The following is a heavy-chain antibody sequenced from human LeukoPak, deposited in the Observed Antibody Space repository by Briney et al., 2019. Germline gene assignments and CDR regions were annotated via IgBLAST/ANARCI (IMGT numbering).Heavy chain of an antibody. V-gene: IGHV1-24*01. J-gene: IGHJ4*02. Sequence: ASVKVSCKVSGYTLTELSMHWVRQAPGKGLEWMGGFDPEDGETIYAQKFQGRVTMTEDTSTDTAYMELSSLRSEDTAVYYCATDLIRSYYFDYWGQGTLVTVSS. CDR1: GYTLTELS. CDR3: ATDLIRSYYFDY. CDR2: FDPEDGET. D-gene: IGHD3-10*01.